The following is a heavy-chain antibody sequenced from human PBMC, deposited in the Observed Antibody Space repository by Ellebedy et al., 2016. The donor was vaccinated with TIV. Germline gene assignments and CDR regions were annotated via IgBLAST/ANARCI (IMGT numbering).Heavy chain of an antibody. Sequence: PGGSLRLSCDASGFIFSNYDLHCVRHVAWKGLEWVSGVGIGGDAYYRASVRGRFTISREDAKSSLFLQMNSLTVGDTAVYYCERGARGGENWHFDLWGRGTLVAVSS. CDR2: VGIGGDA. V-gene: IGHV3-13*01. D-gene: IGHD3-16*01. J-gene: IGHJ2*01. CDR3: ERGARGGENWHFDL. CDR1: GFIFSNYD.